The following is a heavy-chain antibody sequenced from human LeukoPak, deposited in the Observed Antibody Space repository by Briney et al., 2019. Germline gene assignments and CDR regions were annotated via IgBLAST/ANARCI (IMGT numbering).Heavy chain of an antibody. J-gene: IGHJ3*02. Sequence: PGGSLRLSCAASGFTFSDYYMSWIRQAPGKGLEWVSYISSSGSAIYYADSVKGRFTISRDNAKNSLYLQMSSLRVEDTAVYYCARGVLLGSEGRAYDIWGQGTMLTVSS. CDR3: ARGVLLGSEGRAYDI. CDR1: GFTFSDYY. V-gene: IGHV3-11*01. CDR2: ISSSGSAI. D-gene: IGHD2-15*01.